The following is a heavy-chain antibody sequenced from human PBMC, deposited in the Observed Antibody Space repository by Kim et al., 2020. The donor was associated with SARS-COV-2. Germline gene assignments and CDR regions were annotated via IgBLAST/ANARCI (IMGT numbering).Heavy chain of an antibody. V-gene: IGHV1-8*02. CDR2: MNPDSGNT. J-gene: IGHJ5*01. Sequence: ASVKVSCKASGYIFTSSDINWVRQAPGQGLEWMGWMNPDSGNTGYAQKFQGRFTMTRNTSINTGYMELSSLKSDDTAVYYCARGANWYRFWGQGTPVTVSS. CDR1: GYIFTSSD. CDR3: ARGANWYRF.